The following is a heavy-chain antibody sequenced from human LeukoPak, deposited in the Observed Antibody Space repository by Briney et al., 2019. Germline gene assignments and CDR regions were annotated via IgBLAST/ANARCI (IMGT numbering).Heavy chain of an antibody. CDR1: GFAFGDYA. CDR3: SRGRSTTLDY. J-gene: IGHJ4*02. Sequence: PGRSLRLSCTASGFAFGDYAVSWFRQPPGKGLEWVGFVRSRVFGETTDYAASVKGRFIISRDDSKNIAYLQMNSLKTEDTAVYYCSRGRSTTLDYWGQGTQVTVSS. D-gene: IGHD1-7*01. V-gene: IGHV3-49*03. CDR2: VRSRVFGETT.